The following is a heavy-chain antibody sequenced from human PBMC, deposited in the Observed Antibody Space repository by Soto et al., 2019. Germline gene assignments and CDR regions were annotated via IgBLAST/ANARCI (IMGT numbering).Heavy chain of an antibody. CDR3: AREATVTHYYYGMDV. CDR2: IYYSGST. D-gene: IGHD4-17*01. V-gene: IGHV4-31*03. CDR1: GGSISSGGYY. Sequence: QVQLQESGPGLVKPSQTLSLTCTVSGGSISSGGYYWSWIRQHPGKGLEWIGYIYYSGSTYYNPSLKSRVTISVDTSKNQFSLKLSSVTAADTAVYYCAREATVTHYYYGMDVWGQGTTVTVSS. J-gene: IGHJ6*02.